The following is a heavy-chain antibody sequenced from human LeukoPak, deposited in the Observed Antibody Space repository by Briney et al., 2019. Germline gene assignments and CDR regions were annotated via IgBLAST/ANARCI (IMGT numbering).Heavy chain of an antibody. Sequence: QPGGSLRLSCAASGFTFSSYAMSWVRQAPGKGLEWVSAISGSGGSTYYADSVKGRFTISRDNSKNTLYLQMNSLRAEDTAVYYCAKGMVRGSIRPPEYFDYWGQGTLVTVSS. CDR3: AKGMVRGSIRPPEYFDY. D-gene: IGHD3-10*01. CDR1: GFTFSSYA. CDR2: ISGSGGST. V-gene: IGHV3-23*01. J-gene: IGHJ4*02.